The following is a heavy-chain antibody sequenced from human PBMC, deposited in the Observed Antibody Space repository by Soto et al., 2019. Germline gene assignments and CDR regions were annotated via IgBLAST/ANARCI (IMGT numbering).Heavy chain of an antibody. D-gene: IGHD7-27*01. CDR2: IGGTDGDSDGVP. J-gene: IGHJ3*01. V-gene: IGHV3-23*02. Sequence: VQLLESGGDLVQPGGSLRLSCVASGFILNNYAMSWVRQAPGKGLEWVSTIGGTDGDSDGVPWYESAVKGRFTITRASSANTLFLHMDNRRAEDSALYYCVQRGRNWGTFHFWGQGTTVVVSS. CDR3: VQRGRNWGTFHF. CDR1: GFILNNYA.